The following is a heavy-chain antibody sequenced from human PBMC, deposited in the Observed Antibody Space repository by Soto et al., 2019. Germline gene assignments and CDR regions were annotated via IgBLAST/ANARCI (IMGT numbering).Heavy chain of an antibody. D-gene: IGHD4-17*01. V-gene: IGHV4-31*03. CDR3: ARGGDYEGFDY. CDR2: IYYSGYT. Sequence: QVQLQESGPGLVKPSQTLSLTCTVSDGSISSGGYYWSWIRQHPGKGLEWIGNIYYSGYTYYNPSLKSRVTLSVDTSKNQFSLKLSSVTAADTAVYYCARGGDYEGFDYWGQGTLVTVSS. J-gene: IGHJ4*02. CDR1: DGSISSGGYY.